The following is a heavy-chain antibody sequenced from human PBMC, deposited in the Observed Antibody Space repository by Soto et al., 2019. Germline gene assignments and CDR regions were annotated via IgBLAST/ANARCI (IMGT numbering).Heavy chain of an antibody. CDR2: IYTSGST. Sequence: ASETLSLTCTVSGGSISSYYWSWIRQPAGKGLEWIGRIYTSGSTNYNPSLKSRVTMSVDTSKNQFSLKLSSVTAADTAVYYCAXGPDCSGGSCSGYYFDYWGQGTLVTVSS. V-gene: IGHV4-4*07. CDR3: AXGPDCSGGSCSGYYFDY. J-gene: IGHJ4*02. CDR1: GGSISSYY. D-gene: IGHD2-15*01.